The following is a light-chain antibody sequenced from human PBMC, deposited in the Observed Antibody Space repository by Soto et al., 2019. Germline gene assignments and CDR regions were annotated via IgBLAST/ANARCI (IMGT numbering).Light chain of an antibody. Sequence: EIVLTQSLGTLSLSPGERATLSCRASPSVTRSYLAWYQQKPGQAPRLRIYGASSRATGIPDRFRGSGSGTDFPLTSSRLEPEDFAVYYGQQYENSPYTFGQGTKLEIK. CDR2: GAS. V-gene: IGKV3-20*01. CDR1: PSVTRSY. CDR3: QQYENSPYT. J-gene: IGKJ2*01.